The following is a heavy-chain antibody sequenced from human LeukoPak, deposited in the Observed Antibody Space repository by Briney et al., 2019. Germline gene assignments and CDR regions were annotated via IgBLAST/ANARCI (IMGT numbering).Heavy chain of an antibody. CDR2: IYSGGST. D-gene: IGHD3-10*01. CDR1: GFTVSSNY. Sequence: GGSLRLSRAASGFTVSSNYMSWVRQAPGKGLEWVSVIYSGGSTYYADSVKGRFTISRDNSKNTLYLQMNSLRAEDTAVYYCAKLVSPSPKYYYGSGLPDYWGQGTQVTVSS. V-gene: IGHV3-53*01. J-gene: IGHJ4*02. CDR3: AKLVSPSPKYYYGSGLPDY.